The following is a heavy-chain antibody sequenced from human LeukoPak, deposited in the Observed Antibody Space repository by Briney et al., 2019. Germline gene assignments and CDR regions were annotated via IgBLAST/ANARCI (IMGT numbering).Heavy chain of an antibody. CDR3: ANIGGGQQSYWA. Sequence: PGRSLRLSCAASGFTYSSYAMHWVPQAPGKALEWVAVISYDGSNKYYADSVKGRFTISRDNSKNTLYLQMNSLRVEDTAVYYCANIGGGQQSYWAWGQGTLVTVSS. J-gene: IGHJ5*02. V-gene: IGHV3-30-3*01. D-gene: IGHD6-13*01. CDR2: ISYDGSNK. CDR1: GFTYSSYA.